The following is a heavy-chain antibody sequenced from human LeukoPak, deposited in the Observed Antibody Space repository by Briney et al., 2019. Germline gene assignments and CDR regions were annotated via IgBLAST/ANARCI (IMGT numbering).Heavy chain of an antibody. Sequence: PGGSLRLSCAASGLTFSSYEMNWVRQAPGKGLEWVSRIKPDGSYTNYADSVKGRFTISRDNAKNTVHLQMSSLRGDDTAVYYCGRDLERWGPGTLVTVSA. CDR3: GRDLER. J-gene: IGHJ4*02. CDR2: IKPDGSYT. V-gene: IGHV3-74*01. CDR1: GLTFSSYE. D-gene: IGHD5-24*01.